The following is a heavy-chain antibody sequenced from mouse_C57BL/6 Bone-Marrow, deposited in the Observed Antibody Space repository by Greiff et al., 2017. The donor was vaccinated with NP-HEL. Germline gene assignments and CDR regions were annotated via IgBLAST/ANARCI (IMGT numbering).Heavy chain of an antibody. J-gene: IGHJ3*01. V-gene: IGHV1-50*01. CDR1: GYTFTTYW. CDR3: ARKAYYGRSYEFAY. D-gene: IGHD1-1*01. Sequence: VQLQQPGAELVKPGASVKLSCKASGYTFTTYWMQWVKQRPGQGLEWIGEIDPSDSYTNSNQKFKGKATLTVDPSSSTANMQLSSLTSEDSAVYYCARKAYYGRSYEFAYWGQGTLVTVSA. CDR2: IDPSDSYT.